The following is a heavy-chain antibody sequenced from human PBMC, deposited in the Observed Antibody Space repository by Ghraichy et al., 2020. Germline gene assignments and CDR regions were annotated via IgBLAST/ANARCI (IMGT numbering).Heavy chain of an antibody. Sequence: TLSLTCTVYSGSFSGFHWSWIRQPPGKGLEWIGEVDHTGSTTYNPSLNSRVTISVDTSKNQISLKLTSVTAADTAVYYCAKWAGTAVGFNYWYFDFWGRGTLVTVFS. CDR1: SGSFSGFH. J-gene: IGHJ2*01. CDR2: VDHTGST. CDR3: AKWAGTAVGFNYWYFDF. D-gene: IGHD6-19*01. V-gene: IGHV4-34*01.